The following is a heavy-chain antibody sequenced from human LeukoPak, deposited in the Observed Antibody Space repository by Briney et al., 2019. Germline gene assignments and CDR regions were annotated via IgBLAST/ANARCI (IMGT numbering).Heavy chain of an antibody. CDR1: GVSISSYY. D-gene: IGHD5-12*01. Sequence: SETLSLTCTVSGVSISSYYWSWIRQSSGKGLEWIGYIFYSGNTNYNPSLKSRVTISVDTSKNQFSLKLTSVTAADTAVYYCARSRAYDYHFDNWGQGTLVTVSS. CDR2: IFYSGNT. J-gene: IGHJ4*02. CDR3: ARSRAYDYHFDN. V-gene: IGHV4-59*01.